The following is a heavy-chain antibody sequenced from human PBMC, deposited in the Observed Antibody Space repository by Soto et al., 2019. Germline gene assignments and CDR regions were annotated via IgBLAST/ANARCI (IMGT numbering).Heavy chain of an antibody. J-gene: IGHJ4*02. CDR2: ISAYNANA. V-gene: IGHV1-18*01. CDR1: GYTFRNFG. Sequence: QIQLLQSGAEVKKPGASVKVTCKASGYTFRNFGISWVRQAPGQGLEWMGWISAYNANANYAQKSRGRLPLTATTSTSTAYMNLRSRSSDEPAGNYCAREKSYFDTWGQGTLVTVPS. CDR3: AREKSYFDT.